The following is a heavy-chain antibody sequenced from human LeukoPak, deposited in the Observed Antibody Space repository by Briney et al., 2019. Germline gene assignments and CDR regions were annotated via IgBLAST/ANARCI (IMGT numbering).Heavy chain of an antibody. CDR1: GYTFTAYY. J-gene: IGHJ6*03. Sequence: ASVKVSCKTSGYTFTAYYMHWVRQAPGQGLEWMGWINPNSGGSNYAQKFQGRVTMTSDTSINTAYMELSRLISDDTAVYYCARETTNYYMDVWGKGTTVTVSS. CDR2: INPNSGGS. CDR3: ARETTNYYMDV. V-gene: IGHV1-2*02. D-gene: IGHD4-17*01.